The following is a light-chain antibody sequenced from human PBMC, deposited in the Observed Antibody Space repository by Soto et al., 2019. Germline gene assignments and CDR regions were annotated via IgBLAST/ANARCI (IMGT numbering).Light chain of an antibody. CDR3: QQAASFPFT. CDR1: QPIKTW. CDR2: TAS. J-gene: IGKJ3*01. V-gene: IGKV1-12*01. Sequence: DIQLTQSPASVSAAVGDRINISCRASQPIKTWLAWYQQKPGKGPKLLIYTASTLETGVRSRFSGSGSVTEFNLSISSLQPEDAPIYSCQQAASFPFTHGPGAKV.